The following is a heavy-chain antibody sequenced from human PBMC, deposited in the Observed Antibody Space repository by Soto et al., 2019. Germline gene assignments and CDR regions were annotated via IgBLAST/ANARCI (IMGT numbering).Heavy chain of an antibody. J-gene: IGHJ4*02. CDR3: AKRLRGSEPMGVHY. V-gene: IGHV3-23*01. D-gene: IGHD3-10*01. CDR1: GFTFSSYA. Sequence: EVQLLESGGGLVQPGGSLRLSCAASGFTFSSYAMSWVRQAPGKGLEWVSAISGSGGSTYYAGSVKGRFTISRDNSTNTLYRQMNSLTSEDTAVYYCAKRLRGSEPMGVHYWGQGAVVTVSS. CDR2: ISGSGGST.